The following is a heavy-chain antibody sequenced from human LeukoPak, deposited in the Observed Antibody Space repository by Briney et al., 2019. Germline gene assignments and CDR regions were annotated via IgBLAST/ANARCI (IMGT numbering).Heavy chain of an antibody. CDR1: GYTFTGYY. D-gene: IGHD6-6*01. CDR3: ARGVRASGSSAVLFDY. CDR2: INPNSGGT. Sequence: GASVKVSRKASGYTFTGYYMHWVRQAPGQGLEWMGRINPNSGGTNYAQKFQGRVTMTRDTSISTAYMELSRLRSDDTAVYYCARGVRASGSSAVLFDYWGQGTLVTVSS. V-gene: IGHV1-2*06. J-gene: IGHJ4*02.